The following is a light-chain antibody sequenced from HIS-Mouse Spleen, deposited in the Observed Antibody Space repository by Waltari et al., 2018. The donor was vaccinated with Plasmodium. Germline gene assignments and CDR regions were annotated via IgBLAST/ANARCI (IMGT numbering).Light chain of an antibody. CDR1: QGISSY. V-gene: IGKV1-9*01. J-gene: IGKJ5*01. CDR3: QQLNSYPSIT. Sequence: DIQFTQSPSFLSASLGDRVTITCRASQGISSYLAWYQQKPWKAPKLLIYAASTLQSGVPSRFSGSGSGTEFTLTISSLQPEDFATYYCQQLNSYPSITFGQGTRLEIK. CDR2: AAS.